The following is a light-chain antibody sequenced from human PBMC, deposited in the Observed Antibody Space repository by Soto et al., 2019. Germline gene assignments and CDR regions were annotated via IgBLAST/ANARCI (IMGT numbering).Light chain of an antibody. Sequence: QSVLTQPPSASGTPGQRVTISCSGSSSNIGSNSVNWSQQFPGAAPKVLIYYNNRRPSGVPDRFSGSKSGTSASLAISGLQSEDEADYYCAAWDDSLNGVIFGGGTKVTVL. CDR3: AAWDDSLNGVI. V-gene: IGLV1-44*01. CDR2: YNN. J-gene: IGLJ2*01. CDR1: SSNIGSNS.